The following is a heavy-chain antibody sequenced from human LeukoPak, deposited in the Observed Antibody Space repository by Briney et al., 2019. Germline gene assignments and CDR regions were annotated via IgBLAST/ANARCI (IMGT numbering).Heavy chain of an antibody. V-gene: IGHV3-21*04. CDR1: GFTFSSYS. Sequence: GGSLRLSCAASGFTFSSYSMNWVRQAPGKGLEWVSSISSSSSYIYYADSVKGRFTISRDNAKNSVYLQMNSLRAEDTAVYYCARVEIPWSFDYWGQGTLVTVSS. CDR2: ISSSSSYI. D-gene: IGHD2-21*01. CDR3: ARVEIPWSFDY. J-gene: IGHJ4*02.